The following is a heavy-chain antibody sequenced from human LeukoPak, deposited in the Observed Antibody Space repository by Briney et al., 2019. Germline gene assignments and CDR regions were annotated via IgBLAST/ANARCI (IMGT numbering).Heavy chain of an antibody. CDR1: GFTFSSYS. D-gene: IGHD6-19*01. CDR3: ARAEQAVKNDY. CDR2: ISSSSSYI. J-gene: IGHJ4*02. V-gene: IGHV3-21*01. Sequence: GGSLRLSCAASGFTFSSYSMTWVRQAPGKGLEWVSSISSSSSYIYYADSVKGRFTISRDNAKNSLYLQTNSLRAEDTAVYYCARAEQAVKNDYWGQGTLVTVSS.